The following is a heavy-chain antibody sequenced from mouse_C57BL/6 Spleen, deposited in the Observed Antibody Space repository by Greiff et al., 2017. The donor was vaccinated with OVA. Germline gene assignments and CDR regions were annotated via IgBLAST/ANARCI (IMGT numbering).Heavy chain of an antibody. CDR3: ARDYDGYYPFAY. Sequence: EVQLQQSGPGLVKPSQSLSLTCSVTGYSITSGYYWNWIRQFPGNKLEWMGYISYDGSNNYNPSLKNRISITRDTSTNQFFLKLNSVTTEDTATYYCARDYDGYYPFAYWGQGTLVTVSA. CDR2: ISYDGSN. CDR1: GYSITSGYY. V-gene: IGHV3-6*01. J-gene: IGHJ3*01. D-gene: IGHD2-3*01.